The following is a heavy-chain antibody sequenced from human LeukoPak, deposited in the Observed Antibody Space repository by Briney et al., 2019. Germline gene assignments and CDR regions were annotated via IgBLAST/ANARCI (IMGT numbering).Heavy chain of an antibody. CDR1: GFTFSSYA. D-gene: IGHD6-19*01. CDR2: VTGSGGST. J-gene: IGHJ3*02. V-gene: IGHV3-23*01. Sequence: PGGSLRLSCAASGFTFSSYAMSWVRQAPGKGLEWVSTVTGSGGSTYYADSVKGRFIISRDNSKNTLYLQMNSLRAEDTAVYYCARDSFNSGQALGIEGSGWYSAFDIWGQGTMVTVSS. CDR3: ARDSFNSGQALGIEGSGWYSAFDI.